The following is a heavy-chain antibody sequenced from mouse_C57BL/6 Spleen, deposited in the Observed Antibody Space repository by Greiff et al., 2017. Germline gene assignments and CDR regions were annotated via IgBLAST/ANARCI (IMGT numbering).Heavy chain of an antibody. D-gene: IGHD1-1*01. CDR3: ARGLRYGSFAY. J-gene: IGHJ3*01. CDR1: VYTFTSYW. CDR2: IDPSDSET. V-gene: IGHV1-52*01. Sequence: QVQLQQPGAELVRPGSSVKLSCKASVYTFTSYWMHWVKQRPIQGLEWIGNIDPSDSETHYNQKFKDKATLTVDKSSSTAYMQLSSLTSEDSAVYYCARGLRYGSFAYWGQGTLVTVSA.